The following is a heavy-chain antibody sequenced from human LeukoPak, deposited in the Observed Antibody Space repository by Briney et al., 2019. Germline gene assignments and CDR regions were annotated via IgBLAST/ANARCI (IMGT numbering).Heavy chain of an antibody. CDR1: GYTFTSYY. CDR2: INPSGGST. V-gene: IGHV1-46*01. J-gene: IGHJ4*02. Sequence: GASVKVSCKASGYTFTSYYMHWVRQAPGQGLEWMGIINPSGGSTSYAQKFQGRVTMTRDTSTSTVYMELSSLRSEDTAVYYCARQGIVVAARRDFDYWGQGTLVTVSS. CDR3: ARQGIVVAARRDFDY. D-gene: IGHD6-6*01.